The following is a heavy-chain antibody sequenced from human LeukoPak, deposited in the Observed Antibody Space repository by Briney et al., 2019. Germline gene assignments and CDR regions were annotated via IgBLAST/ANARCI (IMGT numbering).Heavy chain of an antibody. CDR2: INTDGRTT. V-gene: IGHV3-74*01. CDR1: GFTFSSYW. Sequence: GGSLRLSCAASGFTFSSYWMNWVRQAPGKGLVWVAHINTDGRTTTYADSVKGRFTVSRDNAKNTLYLEMNRLRAEDTAVYYCAKGPLTEVAGTTWDYWGQGTLVTVSS. J-gene: IGHJ4*02. D-gene: IGHD1-14*01. CDR3: AKGPLTEVAGTTWDY.